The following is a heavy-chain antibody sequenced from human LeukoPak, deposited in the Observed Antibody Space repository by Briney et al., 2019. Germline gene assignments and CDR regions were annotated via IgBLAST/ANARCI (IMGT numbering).Heavy chain of an antibody. CDR2: ISAYNGNT. V-gene: IGHV1-18*01. CDR1: GYTFTSYG. D-gene: IGHD5/OR15-5a*01. Sequence: ASVKVSCKASGYTFTSYGISWVRQAPGQGLEWMGWISAYNGNTNYAQKLQGRVTMTTDTSTSTAYMELRSLRSDDTAVCYCAREVSARFYYYYYGMDVWGQGTTVTVSS. J-gene: IGHJ6*02. CDR3: AREVSARFYYYYYGMDV.